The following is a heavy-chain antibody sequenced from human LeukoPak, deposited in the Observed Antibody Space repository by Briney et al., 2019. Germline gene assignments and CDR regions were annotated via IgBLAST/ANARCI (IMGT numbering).Heavy chain of an antibody. V-gene: IGHV4-31*03. J-gene: IGHJ4*02. D-gene: IGHD3-22*01. CDR1: GGSVNSGDSY. Sequence: SETLSLTCTVSGGSVNSGDSYWTWIRQYPGKGLEWIGYIYYSGTTYYNPSLKSRVTISVDTSKNQFSLNLNSVTAADTAVYYCARGAYDSSGRYVYDFDYWGQGTLVTVSS. CDR2: IYYSGTT. CDR3: ARGAYDSSGRYVYDFDY.